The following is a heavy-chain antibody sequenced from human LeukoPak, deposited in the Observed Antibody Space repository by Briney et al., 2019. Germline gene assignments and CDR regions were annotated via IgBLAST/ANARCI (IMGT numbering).Heavy chain of an antibody. CDR1: GGSISSSSYY. Sequence: SETLSLTCTVSGGSISSSSYYWGWIRQPPGKGLEWIVSIYYSGSTYYNPSLKSRVTISVDTSKNQFSLKLSSVTAADTAVYYCASRYCSSTSCPFDYWGQGTLVTVSS. D-gene: IGHD2-2*01. CDR2: IYYSGST. J-gene: IGHJ4*02. V-gene: IGHV4-39*01. CDR3: ASRYCSSTSCPFDY.